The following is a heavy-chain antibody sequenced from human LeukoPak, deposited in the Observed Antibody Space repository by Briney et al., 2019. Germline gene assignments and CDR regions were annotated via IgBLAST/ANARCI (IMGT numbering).Heavy chain of an antibody. V-gene: IGHV4-31*03. CDR1: GGSISSGGYY. CDR2: IYYSGST. Sequence: SETLSLTRTVSGGSISSGGYYWSWIRQHPGKGLEWIGYIYYSGSTYYNPSLKSRVTISVDTSKNQFSLKLSSVTAADTAVYYCARFDYGGKYGGYWGQGTLVTVSS. D-gene: IGHD4-23*01. CDR3: ARFDYGGKYGGY. J-gene: IGHJ4*02.